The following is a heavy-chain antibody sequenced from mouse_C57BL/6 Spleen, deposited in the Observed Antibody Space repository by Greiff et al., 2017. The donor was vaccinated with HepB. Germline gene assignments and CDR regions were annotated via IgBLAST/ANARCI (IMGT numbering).Heavy chain of an antibody. CDR3: ARTRAITTVVATGYYAMDY. V-gene: IGHV1-26*01. CDR2: INPNNGGT. CDR1: GYTFTDYY. J-gene: IGHJ4*01. D-gene: IGHD1-1*01. Sequence: EVQLQQSGPELVKPGASVKISCKASGYTFTDYYMNWVKQSHGKSLEWIGDINPNNGGTSYNQKFKGKATLTVDKSSSTAYMELRSLTSEDSAVYYCARTRAITTVVATGYYAMDYWGQGTSVTVSS.